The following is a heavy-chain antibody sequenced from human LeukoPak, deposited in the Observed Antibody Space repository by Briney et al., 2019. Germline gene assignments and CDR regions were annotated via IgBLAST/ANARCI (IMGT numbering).Heavy chain of an antibody. D-gene: IGHD3-3*01. V-gene: IGHV3-23*01. CDR3: AKGELEILGENWFDP. CDR1: GFTFSSYA. CDR2: ISGSGGST. J-gene: IGHJ5*02. Sequence: PGASLRLSCAASGFTFSSYAMSWVRQAPGKGLEWVSAISGSGGSTYYADSVKGRFTISRDNSKNTLYLQMNSLRAEDTAVYYCAKGELEILGENWFDPWGQGTPVTVSS.